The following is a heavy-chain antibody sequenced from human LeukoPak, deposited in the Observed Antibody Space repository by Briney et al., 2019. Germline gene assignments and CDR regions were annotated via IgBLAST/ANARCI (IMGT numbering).Heavy chain of an antibody. D-gene: IGHD6-13*01. CDR1: GYTFTSYG. CDR3: ARDRTGTRGSSPGY. CDR2: ISAYNGNT. J-gene: IGHJ4*02. Sequence: ASVKVSCKASGYTFTSYGISWVRQAPGQVLEWMGWISAYNGNTNYAQKLQGRVTMTTDTSTSTAYMELRSLRSDDTAVYYCARDRTGTRGSSPGYWGQGTLVTVSS. V-gene: IGHV1-18*01.